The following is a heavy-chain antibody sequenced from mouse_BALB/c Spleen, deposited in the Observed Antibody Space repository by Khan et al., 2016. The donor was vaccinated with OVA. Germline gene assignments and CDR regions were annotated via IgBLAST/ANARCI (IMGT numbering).Heavy chain of an antibody. J-gene: IGHJ3*01. V-gene: IGHV1S137*01. D-gene: IGHD2-3*01. CDR3: TRDGISEFTY. Sequence: VQLQQSGPEPVRPGASVKISCKGSGYTFADSGMHWVRQSHAKSLEWIGVISTYYGNIKYNQKFEGRATMTVDKSSSTAYMEIARLTSEDSAVYFCTRDGISEFTYWGQGTLVTVSA. CDR1: GYTFADSG. CDR2: ISTYYGNI.